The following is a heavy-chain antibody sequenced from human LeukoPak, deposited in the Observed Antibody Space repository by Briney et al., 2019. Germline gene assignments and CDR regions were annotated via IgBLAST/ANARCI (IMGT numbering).Heavy chain of an antibody. Sequence: ASVKVSCKVSGYTLTELSMHWVRQAPGKGLEWMGGFDPEDDETIYAQKFQGRVTMTEDTSTDTAYMELSSLRSEDTAVYYCATTISYCSSTSCERRWFDPWGQGTLVTVSS. CDR2: FDPEDDET. CDR3: ATTISYCSSTSCERRWFDP. V-gene: IGHV1-24*01. J-gene: IGHJ5*02. CDR1: GYTLTELS. D-gene: IGHD2-2*01.